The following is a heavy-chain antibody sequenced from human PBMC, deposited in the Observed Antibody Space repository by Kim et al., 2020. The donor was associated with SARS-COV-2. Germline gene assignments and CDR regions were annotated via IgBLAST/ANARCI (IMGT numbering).Heavy chain of an antibody. J-gene: IGHJ6*03. D-gene: IGHD6-19*01. CDR3: ARVGRYSSGRYYYYYMDV. CDR2: INHSGST. Sequence: SETLSLTCAVYGGSFSGYYWSWIRQPPGKGLEWIGEINHSGSTNYNPSLKSRVTISVDTSKNQFSLKLSSVTAADTAVYYCARVGRYSSGRYYYYYMDVWGKGTTVTVSS. V-gene: IGHV4-34*01. CDR1: GGSFSGYY.